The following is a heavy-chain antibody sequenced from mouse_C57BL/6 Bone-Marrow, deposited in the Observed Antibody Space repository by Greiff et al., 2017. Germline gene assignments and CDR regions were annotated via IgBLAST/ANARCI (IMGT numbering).Heavy chain of an antibody. CDR2: ISSGSSTI. Sequence: DVKLVESGGGLVKPGGSLKLSCAASGFTFSDYGMHWVRQAPEKGLEWVAYISSGSSTIYYADTVKGRFTISRDNAKNTLFLQMTSLRSEDTAMYYCARGSGYYGSSPSFDVWGTGTTVTVSS. D-gene: IGHD1-1*01. CDR3: ARGSGYYGSSPSFDV. CDR1: GFTFSDYG. V-gene: IGHV5-17*01. J-gene: IGHJ1*03.